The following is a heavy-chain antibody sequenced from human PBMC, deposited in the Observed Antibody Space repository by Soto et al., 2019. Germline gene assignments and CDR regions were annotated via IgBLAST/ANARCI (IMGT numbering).Heavy chain of an antibody. J-gene: IGHJ5*02. D-gene: IGHD6-13*01. Sequence: QVQLVQSGAEVKKPGASVKVSCKASGYTFTSYDINWVRQATGQGLEWMGWMNPNSGNTGYAQKFQGRVTMTRNTSISTAYMELSSLRSEDTAVYYCARQESSSWDNWFDPWGQGTLVTVSS. CDR1: GYTFTSYD. CDR3: ARQESSSWDNWFDP. CDR2: MNPNSGNT. V-gene: IGHV1-8*01.